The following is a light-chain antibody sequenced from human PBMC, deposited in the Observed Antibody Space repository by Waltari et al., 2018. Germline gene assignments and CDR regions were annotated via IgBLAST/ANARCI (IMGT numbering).Light chain of an antibody. J-gene: IGLJ3*02. Sequence: QSVMSQPPSASGSPGQRVTTPWSGSSSNIGGNNVYWYQQLQGTAPQLLIYNNNQRPSGVPDRFSGSKSGSSVSLAISGLRSEDEADYYCAACDDSLSGCVFGGGTKLPVL. V-gene: IGLV1-47*01. CDR3: AACDDSLSGCV. CDR1: SSNIGGNN. CDR2: NNN.